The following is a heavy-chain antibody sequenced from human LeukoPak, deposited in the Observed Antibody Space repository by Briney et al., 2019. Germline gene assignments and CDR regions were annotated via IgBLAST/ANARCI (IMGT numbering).Heavy chain of an antibody. Sequence: PSETLSLTCAVYGGSFSGYYWSWIRQPPGKGLEWIGEINHSGSTNYNPSLKSRVTISVDTSKNQFSLKLSSVTAAGTAVYYCARGELLWFGERPLDYWGQGTLVTVSS. CDR2: INHSGST. D-gene: IGHD3-10*01. CDR3: ARGELLWFGERPLDY. V-gene: IGHV4-34*01. J-gene: IGHJ4*02. CDR1: GGSFSGYY.